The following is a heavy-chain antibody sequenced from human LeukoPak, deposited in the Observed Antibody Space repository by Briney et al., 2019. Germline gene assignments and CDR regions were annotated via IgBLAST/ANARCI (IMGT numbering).Heavy chain of an antibody. CDR3: ARTYGDAAHFDY. D-gene: IGHD4-17*01. CDR1: GGSISSGGYY. J-gene: IGHJ4*02. V-gene: IGHV4-31*03. Sequence: TTSETLSLTCTVSGGSISSGGYYWSWIRQHPGKGLEWIGYIYYSGSTYYNPSLKSRVTISVDTSKNQFSLKLSSVTAADTAVYYCARTYGDAAHFDYWGQGTLVTVSS. CDR2: IYYSGST.